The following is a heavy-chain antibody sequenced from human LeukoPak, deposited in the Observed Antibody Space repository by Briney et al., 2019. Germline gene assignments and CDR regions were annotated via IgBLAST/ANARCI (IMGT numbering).Heavy chain of an antibody. J-gene: IGHJ4*02. Sequence: GGSLRLSCAASGFTFSAYPMSWVRQAPGKGLEWVSTISGSGGSTYSADSVKGRFTISRDNSKNTLYLQMNSLRAEDTAVFYCGKGGVPDKNSFANGGQGPLVTVSS. D-gene: IGHD1-26*01. V-gene: IGHV3-23*01. CDR3: GKGGVPDKNSFAN. CDR1: GFTFSAYP. CDR2: ISGSGGST.